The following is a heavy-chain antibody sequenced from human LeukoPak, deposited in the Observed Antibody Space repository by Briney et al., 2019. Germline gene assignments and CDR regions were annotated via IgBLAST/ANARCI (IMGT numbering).Heavy chain of an antibody. CDR1: GFTFSSYS. V-gene: IGHV3-21*01. J-gene: IGHJ4*02. CDR3: ARDAAYGYDRFDY. D-gene: IGHD4-17*01. Sequence: GGSLRLSCAASGFTFSSYSMNWVRQAPGKGLEWVSSISSSSSYIYYADSVKGRFTISRDNAKNSLYLQMNSLRAEDTAVYYCARDAAYGYDRFDYWGQGTQVTVSS. CDR2: ISSSSSYI.